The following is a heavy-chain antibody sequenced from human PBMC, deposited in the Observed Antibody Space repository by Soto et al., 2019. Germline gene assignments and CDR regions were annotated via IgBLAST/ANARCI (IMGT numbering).Heavy chain of an antibody. CDR3: ASTYSTSCYWFDP. V-gene: IGHV2-26*04. J-gene: IGHJ5*02. D-gene: IGHD6-13*01. CDR2: IFSNDEK. CDR1: GFSLSNAGLG. Sequence: QVTVKESGPVLVKPTETLTLTCTVSGFSLSNAGLGVSWIRQPPGKALEWLAHIFSNDEKSYSTSLKSRLTISKHTSKSPVVLTMTTMDPVDTATYYCASTYSTSCYWFDPWGQGTLVTVSS.